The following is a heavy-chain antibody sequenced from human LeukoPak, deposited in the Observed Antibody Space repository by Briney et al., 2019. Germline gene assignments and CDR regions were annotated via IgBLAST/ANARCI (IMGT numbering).Heavy chain of an antibody. Sequence: PGGSLRPSCAASGFTFSTYWMTWVRQAPGKGLEWVANIKQDGSEKFYVDSVVGRFTISRDNAQNSLYLQMNGLRGEDTAVYYCASGPPGWANNKIDVWGKGTTVTVSS. CDR3: ASGPPGWANNKIDV. CDR1: GFTFSTYW. D-gene: IGHD1-26*01. V-gene: IGHV3-7*01. J-gene: IGHJ6*04. CDR2: IKQDGSEK.